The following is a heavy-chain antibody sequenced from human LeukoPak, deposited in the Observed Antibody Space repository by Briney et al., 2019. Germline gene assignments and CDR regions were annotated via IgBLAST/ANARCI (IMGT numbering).Heavy chain of an antibody. J-gene: IGHJ4*02. D-gene: IGHD6-13*01. V-gene: IGHV3-23*01. Sequence: GGSLRLPCAASGFTFGSYAMSWVRQAPGKGLEWVSAISGSGGSTYYADSVKGRFTISRDNSKNALYLQMNSLRAEDTAVYYCAKYGNSWSLDYWGQGTLVTVSS. CDR2: ISGSGGST. CDR1: GFTFGSYA. CDR3: AKYGNSWSLDY.